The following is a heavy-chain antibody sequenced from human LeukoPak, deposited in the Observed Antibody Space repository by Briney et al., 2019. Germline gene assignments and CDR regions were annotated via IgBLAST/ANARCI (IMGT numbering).Heavy chain of an antibody. CDR3: AKEVAGTGSYYYYYGMDV. D-gene: IGHD6-19*01. CDR2: ISYDGSNK. CDR1: GFTFSSYG. V-gene: IGHV3-30*18. Sequence: GGSLRLSCAASGFTFSSYGMHWVRQAPGKGLEWVAVISYDGSNKYYADSVKGRFTISRDNSKNTLYLQMNSLRAEDTAVYCCAKEVAGTGSYYYYYGMDVWGQGTTVTVSS. J-gene: IGHJ6*02.